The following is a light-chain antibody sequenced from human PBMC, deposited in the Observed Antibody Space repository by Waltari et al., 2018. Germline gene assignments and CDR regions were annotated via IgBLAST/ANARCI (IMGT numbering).Light chain of an antibody. CDR1: SSAVGGYNY. CDR3: CSYAGSSTYV. V-gene: IGLV2-23*02. CDR2: DVS. Sequence: QSALTQPASVSGSPGQSITISCPGTSSAVGGYNYVSWYQQHPGKAPNLMIYDVSKRPSGVSNRFSGSKSGNTASLTISGLQAEDEADYYCCSYAGSSTYVFGTGTKVTVL. J-gene: IGLJ1*01.